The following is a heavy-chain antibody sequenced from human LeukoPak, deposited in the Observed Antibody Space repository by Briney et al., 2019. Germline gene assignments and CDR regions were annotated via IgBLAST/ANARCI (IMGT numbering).Heavy chain of an antibody. Sequence: GGSLRLSCAASGFTFSSYWMSWVRQAPGEGLEWVANIKQDGSEKYYVDSVKGRFTISRDNSKNTLYLQMNSLRAEDTAVYYCARGAYQLLPYYYYYGMDVWGQGTTVTVSS. CDR1: GFTFSSYW. CDR3: ARGAYQLLPYYYYYGMDV. D-gene: IGHD2-2*01. CDR2: IKQDGSEK. J-gene: IGHJ6*02. V-gene: IGHV3-7*01.